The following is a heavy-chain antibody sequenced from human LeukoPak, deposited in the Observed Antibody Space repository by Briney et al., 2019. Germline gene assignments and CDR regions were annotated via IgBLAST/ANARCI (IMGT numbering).Heavy chain of an antibody. Sequence: SETLSLTCTVSGGSISSSSYYWGWIRQPPGKGLEWIGSIYYSGSTYYNPSLKSRVTISVDTSKNQFSLKLSSVTAADTAVHYCARHNRWIQLWSPPDYWGQGTLVTVSS. J-gene: IGHJ4*02. CDR3: ARHNRWIQLWSPPDY. V-gene: IGHV4-39*01. D-gene: IGHD5-18*01. CDR1: GGSISSSSYY. CDR2: IYYSGST.